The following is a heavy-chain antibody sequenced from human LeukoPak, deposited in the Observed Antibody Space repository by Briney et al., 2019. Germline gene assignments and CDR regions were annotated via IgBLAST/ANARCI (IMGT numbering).Heavy chain of an antibody. CDR3: ARDKWLVTVGHLQLDY. J-gene: IGHJ4*02. D-gene: IGHD6-19*01. CDR1: GDSVSSNSAA. V-gene: IGHV6-1*01. CDR2: TYYRSKWYN. Sequence: QTLSLTCAISGDSVSSNSAAWNWIRQSPSRGLEWLGRTYYRSKWYNDYAVSVKSRITINPDTSKNQFSLQLNSVTPEDTAVYYCARDKWLVTVGHLQLDYRGQGTLVTVSS.